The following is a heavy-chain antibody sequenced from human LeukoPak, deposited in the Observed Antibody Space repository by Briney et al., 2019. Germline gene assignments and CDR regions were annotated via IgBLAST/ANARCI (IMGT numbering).Heavy chain of an antibody. Sequence: GGSLRLSCLTSGFTLSTNAMSWVRQAPGKGLEWVANIKKDGSEKYYVDSVKGRFTISRDNAKNSLYLQMNSLRAEDTAVYYCARGHYGMDVWGQGTTVTVSS. CDR2: IKKDGSEK. V-gene: IGHV3-7*01. CDR3: ARGHYGMDV. J-gene: IGHJ6*02. CDR1: GFTLSTNA.